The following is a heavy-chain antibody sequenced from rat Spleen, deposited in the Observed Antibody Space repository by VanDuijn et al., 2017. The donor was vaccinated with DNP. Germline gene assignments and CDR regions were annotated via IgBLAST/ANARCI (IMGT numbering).Heavy chain of an antibody. J-gene: IGHJ2*01. V-gene: IGHV5-25*01. CDR2: ISTGIGRT. D-gene: IGHD1-11*01. CDR1: GFIFSNYY. CDR3: ANVGPYGGPDY. Sequence: EVHLVESGGGLEQPGRSMKLSCAASGFIFSNYYMAWVRQAPAKGLEWVASISTGIGRTYYPDSVKGRFTISRDNAENTVYMQLNSLRSEDTATYYCANVGPYGGPDYWGQGVMVTVSS.